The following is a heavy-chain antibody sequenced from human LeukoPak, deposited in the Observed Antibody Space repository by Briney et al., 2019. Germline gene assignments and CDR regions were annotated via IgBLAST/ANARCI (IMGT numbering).Heavy chain of an antibody. CDR1: GGSISSGGYY. Sequence: TTSETLSLTCTVSGGSISSGGYYWSWIRQPPGKGLEWIGYIYHSGSTYYNPSLKSRVTISVDRSKNQFSLKLSSVTAADTAVYYCARFSSGYYGAFDIWGQGTMVTVSS. D-gene: IGHD3-22*01. CDR3: ARFSSGYYGAFDI. V-gene: IGHV4-30-2*01. CDR2: IYHSGST. J-gene: IGHJ3*02.